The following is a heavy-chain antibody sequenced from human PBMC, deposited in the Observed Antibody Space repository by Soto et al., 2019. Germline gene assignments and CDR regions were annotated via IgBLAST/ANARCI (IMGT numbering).Heavy chain of an antibody. CDR3: ARGIGTTGATLGY. Sequence: QVQLQESGPGLVKPSETLSLTCTVSGGSVSSGSYYWSWIRQPPGKGLEWIGYIYYSGSTNYNPSLKGRVTITVDTSKNQFALKLSSVTAADTAVYYCARGIGTTGATLGYWGQGTLLTVSS. D-gene: IGHD1-7*01. CDR2: IYYSGST. J-gene: IGHJ4*02. CDR1: GGSVSSGSYY. V-gene: IGHV4-61*01.